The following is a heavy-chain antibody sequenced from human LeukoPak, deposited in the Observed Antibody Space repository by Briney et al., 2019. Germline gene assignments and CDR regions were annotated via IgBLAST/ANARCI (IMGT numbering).Heavy chain of an antibody. V-gene: IGHV3-30*02. Sequence: GGSLRLSCAASGFTFSTYGMHWVRQAPGKGLEWVAFIRYDGSNKYYADSVKGRFTISRDNSKNTLYLQMNSLRAGDTSVYYCAMGAVYSSGFSYFRSYFDYWGQGTLVTVSS. J-gene: IGHJ4*02. CDR2: IRYDGSNK. CDR1: GFTFSTYG. D-gene: IGHD3-22*01. CDR3: AMGAVYSSGFSYFRSYFDY.